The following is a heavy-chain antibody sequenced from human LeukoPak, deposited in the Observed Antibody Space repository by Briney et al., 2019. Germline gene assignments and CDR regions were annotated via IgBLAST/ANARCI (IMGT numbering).Heavy chain of an antibody. CDR1: GFTFSSHA. CDR3: AKWAYCSGTTCYIGDGCFDP. J-gene: IGHJ5*02. D-gene: IGHD2-2*02. CDR2: IRGSGTNT. Sequence: GGSLRLSCAASGFTFSSHAMSWVRQAPGKGLEWVSGIRGSGTNTYYADSVKGRFTISRDNSKNTLYLQMNSLRAEDTAVYYCAKWAYCSGTTCYIGDGCFDPWGQGTLVTVSS. V-gene: IGHV3-23*01.